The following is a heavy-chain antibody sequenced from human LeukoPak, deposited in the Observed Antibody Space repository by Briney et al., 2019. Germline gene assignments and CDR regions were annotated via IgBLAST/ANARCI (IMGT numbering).Heavy chain of an antibody. Sequence: GASVKVSCKASGYTFSTCDINWVRQATGQGLEWIGWMNPNSGNTGFAHKFQGRVTMTRDTSINTAYMELSSLRSEDTAVYYCARFLGSISHWGQGTLVTVSS. V-gene: IGHV1-8*01. CDR1: GYTFSTCD. CDR3: ARFLGSISH. CDR2: MNPNSGNT. D-gene: IGHD1-1*01. J-gene: IGHJ4*02.